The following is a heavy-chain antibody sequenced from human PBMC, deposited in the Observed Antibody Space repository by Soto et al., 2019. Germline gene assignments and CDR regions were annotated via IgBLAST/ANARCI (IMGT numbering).Heavy chain of an antibody. D-gene: IGHD6-13*01. V-gene: IGHV1-69*02. CDR3: ARSSVAAAGTLGN. CDR1: GFTLNSYT. J-gene: IGHJ4*02. Sequence: QVQLVQSGAEVKKPGSSVKVSCKASGFTLNSYTINWVRQAPGHGPEWLGRIIPVLGVANYAQTFQGRVTITADKSTSTVYMDLTSLRSEDTAVYYCARSSVAAAGTLGNWGPGTLVTVSS. CDR2: IIPVLGVA.